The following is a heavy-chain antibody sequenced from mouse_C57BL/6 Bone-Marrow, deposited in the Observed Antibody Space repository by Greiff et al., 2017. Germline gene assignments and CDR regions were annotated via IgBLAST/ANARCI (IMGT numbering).Heavy chain of an antibody. CDR2: IYPSDSDT. CDR1: GYTFTSYW. D-gene: IGHD1-1*01. J-gene: IGHJ1*03. V-gene: IGHV1-74*01. Sequence: QVQLQQPGAELVKPGASVKVSCKASGYTFTSYWMHWVKQRPGQGLEWIGRIYPSDSDTNYNQKFKGKATLTVDKSSSTAYMQLSSLTSEDSAVYYCAIRATTVDWYFDVWGTGTTVTVSS. CDR3: AIRATTVDWYFDV.